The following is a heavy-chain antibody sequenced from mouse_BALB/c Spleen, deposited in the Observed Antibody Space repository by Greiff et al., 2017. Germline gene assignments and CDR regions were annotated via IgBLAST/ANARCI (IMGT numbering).Heavy chain of an antibody. CDR2: INPYNGDT. D-gene: IGHD2-14*01. CDR3: AREGRYEDFDY. CDR1: GYSFTGYF. Sequence: DVQLQESGPELVKPGASVKISCKASGYSFTGYFMNWVMQSHGKSLEWIGRINPYNGDTFYNQKFKGKATLTVDKSSSTAHMELRSLASEDSAVYYCAREGRYEDFDYWGQGTTLTVSS. J-gene: IGHJ2*01. V-gene: IGHV1-20*02.